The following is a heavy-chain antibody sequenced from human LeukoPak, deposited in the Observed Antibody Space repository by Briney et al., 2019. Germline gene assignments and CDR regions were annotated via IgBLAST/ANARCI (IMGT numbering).Heavy chain of an antibody. D-gene: IGHD2-15*01. Sequence: SETLSLTCTVSDGSISSYYWSWLRQPAGKGLEWIGRIYTSGSTNYNPSLKSRVTMSVDTSKNQFSLKLSSVTAADTAVYYCARGYSYYYYYMDVWGKGTTVTVSS. CDR2: IYTSGST. V-gene: IGHV4-4*07. CDR1: DGSISSYY. CDR3: ARGYSYYYYYMDV. J-gene: IGHJ6*03.